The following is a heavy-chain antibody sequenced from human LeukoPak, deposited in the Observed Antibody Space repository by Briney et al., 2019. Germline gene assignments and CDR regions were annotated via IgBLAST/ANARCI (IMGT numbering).Heavy chain of an antibody. CDR2: MNPNSGNT. CDR3: ARGGPLGGPRGLLWFGELLYDY. Sequence: ASVKVSYKASGYTFTSYDINWVRQATGQGLEWMGWMNPNSGNTGYAQKFQGRVTMTRNTSISTAYMELSSLRSEDTAVYYCARGGPLGGPRGLLWFGELLYDYWGQGTLVTVSS. CDR1: GYTFTSYD. D-gene: IGHD3-10*01. V-gene: IGHV1-8*01. J-gene: IGHJ4*02.